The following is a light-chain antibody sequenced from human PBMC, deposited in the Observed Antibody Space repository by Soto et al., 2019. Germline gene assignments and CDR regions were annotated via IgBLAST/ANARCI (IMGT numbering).Light chain of an antibody. CDR3: QQYNNWPPLT. Sequence: EIVMTQSPASLSVSPGERATLSCRASQSVSSNLAWYQQKSGRAPRLLIYGASTRATGIPARFSGSGSGKEFTLTISSLQSEDFAVYYCQQYNNWPPLTFGGGTKVDIK. J-gene: IGKJ4*01. CDR2: GAS. CDR1: QSVSSN. V-gene: IGKV3-15*01.